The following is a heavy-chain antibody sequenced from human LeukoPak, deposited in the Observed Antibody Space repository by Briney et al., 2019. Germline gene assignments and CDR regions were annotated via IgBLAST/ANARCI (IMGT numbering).Heavy chain of an antibody. Sequence: VASVKVSCKASGYTFTSYAISWVRQAPGQGLEWMGGIIPIFGTANYAQKFQGRVTITADESTSTAYMELSSLRSEDTAVYYCARVNSGYDPNDYWGQGTLVTVSS. CDR3: ARVNSGYDPNDY. CDR2: IIPIFGTA. CDR1: GYTFTSYA. J-gene: IGHJ4*02. D-gene: IGHD5-12*01. V-gene: IGHV1-69*13.